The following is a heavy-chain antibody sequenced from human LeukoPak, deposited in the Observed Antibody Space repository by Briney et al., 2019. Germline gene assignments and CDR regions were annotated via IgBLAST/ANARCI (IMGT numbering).Heavy chain of an antibody. J-gene: IGHJ6*03. V-gene: IGHV3-48*01. Sequence: GGSLRLSCTASAFSLTTSSIKWVRQTPGKGLEWLSDNSVSGIFHYADSVKGRFSISRDNGRNSVSLQMNRLRVGDSGVYFCATAPRGTSDYIDVWGRGTTVSVSS. D-gene: IGHD1-26*01. CDR1: AFSLTTSS. CDR3: ATAPRGTSDYIDV. CDR2: NSVSGIF.